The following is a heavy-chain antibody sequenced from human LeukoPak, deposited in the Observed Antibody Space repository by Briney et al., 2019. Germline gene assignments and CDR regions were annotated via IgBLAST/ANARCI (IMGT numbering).Heavy chain of an antibody. CDR2: TYYKSKWYS. J-gene: IGHJ3*02. CDR1: GDSVSSNSVA. Sequence: SQTLSLTCAISGDSVSSNSVAWNWIRESPSRGLEWLGRTYYKSKWYSDYAISVKSRININPDTSKNQFSLQLNSVTPEDTAMYYCTRARHSDMRPFDIWGQGTMVTVSS. D-gene: IGHD3-9*01. CDR3: TRARHSDMRPFDI. V-gene: IGHV6-1*01.